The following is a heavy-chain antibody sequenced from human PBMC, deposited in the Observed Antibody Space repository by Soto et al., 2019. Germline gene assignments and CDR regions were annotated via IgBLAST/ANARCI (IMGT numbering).Heavy chain of an antibody. CDR2: IYPGDSDA. Sequence: GESLKISCKGSGYSFTTYWLAWVRQMPGKGLEYMGIIYPGDSDARYSPSFQGQVTLSADKSISTAYLQWTSLRASDTAMYYCARQTYCSSTSCYTVDSWGQGTLVTVSS. J-gene: IGHJ4*02. CDR3: ARQTYCSSTSCYTVDS. D-gene: IGHD2-2*02. CDR1: GYSFTTYW. V-gene: IGHV5-51*01.